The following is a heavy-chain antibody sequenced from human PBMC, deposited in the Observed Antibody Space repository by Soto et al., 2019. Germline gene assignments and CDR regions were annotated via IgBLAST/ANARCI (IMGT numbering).Heavy chain of an antibody. CDR3: ARFHITMVRGVIGWFDP. CDR1: GGSISSYY. Sequence: KPSETLSLTCTVSGGSISSYYWSWIRQPPGKGLEWIGYIYYSGSTNYNPSLKSRVTISVDTSKNQFSLKLSSVTAADTAVYYCARFHITMVRGVIGWFDPWGQGTLVTVSS. D-gene: IGHD3-10*01. V-gene: IGHV4-59*01. J-gene: IGHJ5*02. CDR2: IYYSGST.